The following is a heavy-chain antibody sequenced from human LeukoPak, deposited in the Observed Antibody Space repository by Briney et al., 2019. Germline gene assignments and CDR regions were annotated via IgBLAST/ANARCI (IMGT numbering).Heavy chain of an antibody. D-gene: IGHD3-10*01. V-gene: IGHV4-4*07. CDR2: LYISGST. Sequence: KPSETLSLTCTVSGGSISSYYWSWIRQPAGKGLEWIGRLYISGSTDYNPSLKSRVTISVDTSNNQFSLNLNSVTAADTAVYFCARDLSGSLYFDYWGQGVLVTVSS. CDR3: ARDLSGSLYFDY. CDR1: GGSISSYY. J-gene: IGHJ4*02.